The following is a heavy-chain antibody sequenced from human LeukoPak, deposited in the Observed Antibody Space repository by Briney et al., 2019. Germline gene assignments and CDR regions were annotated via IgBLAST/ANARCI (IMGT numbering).Heavy chain of an antibody. J-gene: IGHJ4*02. D-gene: IGHD2-15*01. CDR3: ARGRISN. CDR2: INPKTGDT. CDR1: GYTFTGYY. Sequence: ASVKVSCKAPGYTFTGYYIHWVRQSPGQGPEWMAWINPKTGDTNYAHKFQGRLTLTRDTSISTAYLQLTDLTSDDTGVFYCARGRISNWGQGTPLLVSS. V-gene: IGHV1-2*07.